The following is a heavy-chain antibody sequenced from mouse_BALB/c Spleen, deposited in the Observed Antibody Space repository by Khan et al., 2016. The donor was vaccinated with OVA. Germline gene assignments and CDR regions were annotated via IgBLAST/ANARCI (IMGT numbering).Heavy chain of an antibody. CDR1: GYSITSGYG. D-gene: IGHD1-2*01. V-gene: IGHV3-2*02. CDR2: ISYSGST. CDR3: ARTARIKY. J-gene: IGHJ2*01. Sequence: EVQLVESGPGLVKPSQSLSLTCTVTGYSITSGYGWNWIRQFPGNKLEWMGYISYSGSTNYNPSLKRRISITRDTSKNQFFLPLNSVTTEDTATYYCARTARIKYWGQGTTLTVSS.